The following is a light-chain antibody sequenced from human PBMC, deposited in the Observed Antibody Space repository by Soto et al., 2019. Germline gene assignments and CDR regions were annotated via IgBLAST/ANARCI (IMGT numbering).Light chain of an antibody. CDR3: ASYTSSTTAV. J-gene: IGLJ3*02. CDR1: SSDVGRYNY. V-gene: IGLV2-14*01. CDR2: EVN. Sequence: QSALTQPASVSGSPGQSITISCTGTSSDVGRYNYVSWYQQHPGKAPKLMIFEVNNRPSGVSNRFSGSKSGNTAPLTISGLQIEDEADYYCASYTSSTTAVFGGGTKLTVL.